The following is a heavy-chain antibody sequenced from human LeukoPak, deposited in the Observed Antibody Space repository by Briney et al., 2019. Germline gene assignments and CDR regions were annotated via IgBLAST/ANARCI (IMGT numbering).Heavy chain of an antibody. V-gene: IGHV3-30-3*01. CDR2: ISYDGSNK. CDR3: GRDLGGRSGL. Sequence: PGRSLRLSCAASGFTFSSYAMHWVRQAPGKGLEWVAVISYDGSNKYYADSVTGRFRISRDNAENTLYLQMNSLRAEDTAVYYCGRDLGGRSGLWGQGTLVTVSS. D-gene: IGHD1-26*01. CDR1: GFTFSSYA. J-gene: IGHJ4*02.